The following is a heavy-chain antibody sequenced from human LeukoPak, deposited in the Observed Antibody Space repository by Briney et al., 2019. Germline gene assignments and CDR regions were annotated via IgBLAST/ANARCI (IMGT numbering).Heavy chain of an antibody. CDR3: AKDSAVAGFDY. V-gene: IGHV3-30*18. CDR1: GFTFSSYG. Sequence: PGRSLRLSCAASGFTFSSYGMHWVRQAPGKGLEWVAVISYDGSNKYYADSVKGRFTISGDNSKNTLYLQMNSLRAEDTAVYYCAKDSAVAGFDYWGQGTLVTVSS. CDR2: ISYDGSNK. J-gene: IGHJ4*02. D-gene: IGHD6-19*01.